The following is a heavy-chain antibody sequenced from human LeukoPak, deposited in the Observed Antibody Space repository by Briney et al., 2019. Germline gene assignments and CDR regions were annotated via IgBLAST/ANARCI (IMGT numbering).Heavy chain of an antibody. J-gene: IGHJ4*02. Sequence: GGSLRLSCAASGFSFSSYSMNWVRQAPGKRLEWVSSISSSSNYIYYADSVKGRVTISRDNAKNSLYLQMNSLRDEDTAVYYCARDRPPGHCTSSSCYGLLFDYWGQGTLVTASS. CDR2: ISSSSNYI. CDR1: GFSFSSYS. CDR3: ARDRPPGHCTSSSCYGLLFDY. V-gene: IGHV3-21*01. D-gene: IGHD2-2*01.